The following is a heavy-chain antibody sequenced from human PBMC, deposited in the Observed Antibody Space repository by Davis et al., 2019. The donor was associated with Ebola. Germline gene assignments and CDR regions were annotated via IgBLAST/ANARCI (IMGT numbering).Heavy chain of an antibody. CDR1: GFIFRNYV. J-gene: IGHJ4*02. V-gene: IGHV3-69-1*01. Sequence: GGSLRLSCAASGFIFRNYVMSWVRQAPGKGLEWVSTLGTSADTYYADSVKGRFTISRDNAKNSLFLQMNSLRAEDTAVYYCARKVGEWFGEYPDYWGQGTLVTVSS. CDR2: LGTSADT. CDR3: ARKVGEWFGEYPDY. D-gene: IGHD3-10*01.